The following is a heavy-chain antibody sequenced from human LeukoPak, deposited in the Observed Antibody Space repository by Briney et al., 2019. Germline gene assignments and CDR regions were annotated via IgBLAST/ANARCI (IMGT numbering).Heavy chain of an antibody. D-gene: IGHD2-15*01. CDR3: ARDTPVGAAFDY. CDR1: GYTFTSYG. Sequence: RASVKVSCKASGYTFTSYGISWVRQAPGQGLEWMGWISAYNGNTNYAQKLQGRVTMTTDTSTSTAYTELSSLRSEDTAVYYCARDTPVGAAFDYWGQGTLVTVSS. J-gene: IGHJ4*02. CDR2: ISAYNGNT. V-gene: IGHV1-18*01.